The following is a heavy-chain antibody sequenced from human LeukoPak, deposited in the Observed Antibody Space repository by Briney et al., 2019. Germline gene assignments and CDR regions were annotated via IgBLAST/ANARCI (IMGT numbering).Heavy chain of an antibody. Sequence: SETLSLTCTVSGGSISSGGYYWSWIRQHPGKSLEWIGYIYYSGSTYYNPSLKSRVTISVDTSKNQFSLKLSSVTAADTAVYYCARMSADGDYAGYWGQGTLVTVSP. CDR2: IYYSGST. CDR1: GGSISSGGYY. CDR3: ARMSADGDYAGY. J-gene: IGHJ4*02. D-gene: IGHD4-17*01. V-gene: IGHV4-31*03.